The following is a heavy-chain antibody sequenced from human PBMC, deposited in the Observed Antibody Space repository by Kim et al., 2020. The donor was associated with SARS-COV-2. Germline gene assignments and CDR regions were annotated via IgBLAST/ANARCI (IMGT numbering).Heavy chain of an antibody. CDR1: GFTFTFYS. D-gene: IGHD3-16*01. J-gene: IGHJ4*02. CDR3: AKEGGH. V-gene: IGHV1-46*01. Sequence: ASVKVSCKASGFTFTFYSMHWVRQAPGQGLEWMGMINRSGGGTNYAQKFQGRVTMTGDTSTNTVYMELSSLRSDDTAVYYCAKEGGHWRQGTLVTVSS. CDR2: INRSGGGT.